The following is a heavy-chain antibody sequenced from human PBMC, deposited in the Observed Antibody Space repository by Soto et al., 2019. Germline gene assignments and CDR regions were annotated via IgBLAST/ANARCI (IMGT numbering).Heavy chain of an antibody. Sequence: EVQLVDSGGGLVQPGGSLRLSCTASGLTFNNYWMHWVRQAPGKGPVWVSRINGDGRTTTYADSVRGRFTISRDTAKNTVYLQMNSLRAEDTAVYYCVGGDYAGAGTFYLTDHWGQGSLVTVSS. CDR2: INGDGRTT. V-gene: IGHV3-74*01. CDR3: VGGDYAGAGTFYLTDH. CDR1: GLTFNNYW. J-gene: IGHJ4*02. D-gene: IGHD3-10*01.